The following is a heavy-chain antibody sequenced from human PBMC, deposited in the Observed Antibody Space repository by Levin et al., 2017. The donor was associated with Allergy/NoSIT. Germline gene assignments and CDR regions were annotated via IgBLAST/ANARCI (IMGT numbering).Heavy chain of an antibody. CDR1: GFSFGGYT. J-gene: IGHJ4*02. CDR2: IRSKSYGGTT. CDR3: TRDHGSGSGWFIDN. D-gene: IGHD6-19*01. Sequence: GGSLRLSCTASGFSFGGYTMSWVRQAPGKGLEWVGFIRSKSYGGTTEYAASVKGRFTISRDDSKSIAYLEMNSLKSEDTSVYYCTRDHGSGSGWFIDNWGQGTLVTVS. V-gene: IGHV3-49*04.